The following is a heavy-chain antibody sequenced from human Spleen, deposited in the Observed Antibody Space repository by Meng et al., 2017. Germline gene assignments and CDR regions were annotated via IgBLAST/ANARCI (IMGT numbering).Heavy chain of an antibody. CDR3: ARLYCCSYCFFDS. J-gene: IGHJ4*02. D-gene: IGHD2-2*01. CDR2: VYPDDCDT. V-gene: IGHV5-51*01. Sequence: GGSLRLSCTGSRHSFIHSWIGWVRQMPGKGLEWVGIVYPDDCDTRYSQSFQGQVTMSADKSISTAYLQWSSLKASDTAMYYCARLYCCSYCFFDSWGQGTLVTVSS. CDR1: RHSFIHSW.